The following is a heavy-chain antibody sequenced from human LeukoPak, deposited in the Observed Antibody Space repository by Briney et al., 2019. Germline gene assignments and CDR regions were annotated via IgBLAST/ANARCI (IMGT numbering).Heavy chain of an antibody. J-gene: IGHJ6*03. CDR3: ARVGYSYGTVGLYYYYYMDV. D-gene: IGHD5-18*01. V-gene: IGHV4-34*01. Sequence: SETLSLTCAVYGGSFSGYYWSWIHQPPGKGLEWIGEINHSGSTNYNPSLKSRVTISVDTSKNQFSLKLSSVTAADTAVYYCARVGYSYGTVGLYYYYYMDVWGKGTTVTVSS. CDR1: GGSFSGYY. CDR2: INHSGST.